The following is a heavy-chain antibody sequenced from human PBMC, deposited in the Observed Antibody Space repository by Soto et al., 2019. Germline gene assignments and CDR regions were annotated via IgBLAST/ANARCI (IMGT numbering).Heavy chain of an antibody. CDR3: ARDRYYGSGSYYNPIGMDV. J-gene: IGHJ6*02. CDR2: ISSSSSYI. V-gene: IGHV3-21*01. D-gene: IGHD3-10*01. CDR1: GFTFSSYS. Sequence: LRLSCAASGFTFSSYSMNWVRRAPGKGLEWVSSISSSSSYIYYADSVKGRFTISRDNAKNSLYLQMNSLRAEDTAVYYCARDRYYGSGSYYNPIGMDVWGQGTTVTVSS.